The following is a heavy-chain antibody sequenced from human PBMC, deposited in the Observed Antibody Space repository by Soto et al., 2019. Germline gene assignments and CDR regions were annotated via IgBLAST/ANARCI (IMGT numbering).Heavy chain of an antibody. D-gene: IGHD3-3*01. J-gene: IGHJ5*02. V-gene: IGHV4-59*04. CDR2: IYDSGST. CDR1: GGSISSSY. Sequence: NPSETLSLTCTVSGGSISSSYWSWIRQPPGKGLEWIGYIYDSGSTYYNSSLKSRVTMSVDTSKNQFSLKLSSVTAADTAVYYCARVPVTIFGVATGFWFEARGQRIPVTVSS. CDR3: ARVPVTIFGVATGFWFEA.